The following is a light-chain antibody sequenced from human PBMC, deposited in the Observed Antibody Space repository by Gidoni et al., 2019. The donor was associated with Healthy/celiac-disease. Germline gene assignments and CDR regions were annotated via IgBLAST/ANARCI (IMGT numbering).Light chain of an antibody. CDR1: QGLSSA. J-gene: IGKJ4*01. CDR2: DAS. V-gene: IGKV1-13*02. CDR3: QQFNSPLT. Sequence: AIQLTQSPSSLSASVEDRVTLTCRASQGLSSALAWYQQKPGKAPKLLIYDASSLESGVPSRFSGSGSGTDSPLTISSLQPEDFATYYCQQFNSPLTFGGGTKVEIK.